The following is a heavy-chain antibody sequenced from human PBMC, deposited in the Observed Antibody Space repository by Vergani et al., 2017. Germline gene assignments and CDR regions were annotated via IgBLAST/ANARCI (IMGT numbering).Heavy chain of an antibody. Sequence: EVQMVESGGGLVKPGGSLRLSCVASGFTFSHYSMNWVRQAPGKGLEWVSSISGNNDDVYYADSVKGRFTISRDNAKNSLYLDMSSLRAEDTAVYYCVRGRGVVVPAALRWFDPWGQGTLVTVSS. J-gene: IGHJ5*02. CDR2: ISGNNDDV. CDR3: VRGRGVVVPAALRWFDP. V-gene: IGHV3-21*01. D-gene: IGHD2-2*01. CDR1: GFTFSHYS.